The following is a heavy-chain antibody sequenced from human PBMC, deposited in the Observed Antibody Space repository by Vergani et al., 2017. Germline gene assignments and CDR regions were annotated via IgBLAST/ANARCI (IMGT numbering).Heavy chain of an antibody. Sequence: QITLKESGPTLVKPTQTLTLTCTFSGFSLSTSGVGVGWIRPPPGKALEWLALIYWNDDNRYSPSLKSRLTITKDTSKNQVVLTMTNMDPVDTATYYWAHTYMVGGVTPQRRNNGFDPWGQGTLVTVSS. CDR1: GFSLSTSGVG. D-gene: IGHD3-10*01. V-gene: IGHV2-5*01. CDR3: AHTYMVGGVTPQRRNNGFDP. J-gene: IGHJ5*02. CDR2: IYWNDDN.